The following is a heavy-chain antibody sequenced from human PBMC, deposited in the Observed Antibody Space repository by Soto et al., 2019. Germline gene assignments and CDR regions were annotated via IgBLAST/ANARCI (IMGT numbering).Heavy chain of an antibody. CDR1: GYTFTSYA. V-gene: IGHV1-3*01. Sequence: ASVKVSCKASGYTFTSYAMHWVRQAPGQRLEWMGWINAGNGNTKYSQKFQGRVTITRDTSASTAYMELSSLRSEDTAVYYCARDRPLAAIRGAPYYYYYGMDVWGQGTTVTVSS. CDR2: INAGNGNT. CDR3: ARDRPLAAIRGAPYYYYYGMDV. D-gene: IGHD2-15*01. J-gene: IGHJ6*02.